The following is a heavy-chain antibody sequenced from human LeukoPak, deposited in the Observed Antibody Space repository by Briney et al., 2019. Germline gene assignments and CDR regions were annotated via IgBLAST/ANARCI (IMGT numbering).Heavy chain of an antibody. Sequence: SETLSLTCTVSGGSISSSGYYWGWIRQPPGKGLEWIGSIYYSGSTYYNPSLKSRVTISVDTSKNQFSLKLSSVTAADTAVYYCARRYSYGFGDAFDIWGQGTMVTVSS. V-gene: IGHV4-39*07. CDR3: ARRYSYGFGDAFDI. J-gene: IGHJ3*02. CDR2: IYYSGST. D-gene: IGHD5-18*01. CDR1: GGSISSSGYY.